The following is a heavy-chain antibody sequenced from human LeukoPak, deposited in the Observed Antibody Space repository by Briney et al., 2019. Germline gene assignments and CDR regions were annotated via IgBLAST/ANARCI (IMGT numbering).Heavy chain of an antibody. CDR1: GGSISSYY. J-gene: IGHJ5*02. D-gene: IGHD6-19*01. V-gene: IGHV4-59*08. CDR2: IYYSGST. CDR3: ERLSINGYSSGWYDENWFDP. Sequence: PSETLSLTCTVSGGSISSYYWSWIRQPPGKGLEWIGHIYYSGSTNYNPSLKSRVTISVDTSTNQCSLKLSSVTVAETAVYYCERLSINGYSSGWYDENWFDPWGQGTMVTVSS.